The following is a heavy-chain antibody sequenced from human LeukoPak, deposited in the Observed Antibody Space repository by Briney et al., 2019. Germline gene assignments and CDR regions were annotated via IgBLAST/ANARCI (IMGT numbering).Heavy chain of an antibody. CDR2: INPSGGST. CDR3: ASLPWLKDAFDI. V-gene: IGHV1-46*01. CDR1: GYTFTSYY. J-gene: IGHJ3*02. Sequence: ASVKVSCKASGYTFTSYYMHWVRQAPGQGLEWMGIINPSGGSTSYAQRFQGRVTMTRDTSTSTVYTELSSLRSEDTAVYYCASLPWLKDAFDIWGQGTMVTVSS. D-gene: IGHD5-24*01.